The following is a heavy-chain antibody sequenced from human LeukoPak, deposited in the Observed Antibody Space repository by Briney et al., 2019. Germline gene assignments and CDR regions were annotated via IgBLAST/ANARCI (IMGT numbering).Heavy chain of an antibody. CDR2: MNQRGSM. CDR3: ARELELRY. Sequence: PSETLSLTCAVYGASFTGYYWSWLRQSPGKGLEWIGEMNQRGSMNYNPSLKSRVTISVDRSKNQFSLKLSSVTAADTAVYYCARELELRYWGQGTLVTVSS. D-gene: IGHD1-7*01. CDR1: GASFTGYY. J-gene: IGHJ4*02. V-gene: IGHV4-34*01.